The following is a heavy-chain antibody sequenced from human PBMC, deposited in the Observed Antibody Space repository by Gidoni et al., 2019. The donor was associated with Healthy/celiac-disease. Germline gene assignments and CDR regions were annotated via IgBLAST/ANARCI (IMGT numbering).Heavy chain of an antibody. CDR2: ISSSGSTI. J-gene: IGHJ4*02. CDR1: GFTFSSYE. V-gene: IGHV3-48*03. D-gene: IGHD1-26*01. Sequence: EVQLVESGGGLVQPGGSLTLSCAASGFTFSSYEMNWVRQAPGKGLEWVSYISSSGSTIYYADSVKGRFTISRDNAKNSLYLQMNSLRAEDTAVYYCARDPTIVGATSKFDYWGQGTLVTVSS. CDR3: ARDPTIVGATSKFDY.